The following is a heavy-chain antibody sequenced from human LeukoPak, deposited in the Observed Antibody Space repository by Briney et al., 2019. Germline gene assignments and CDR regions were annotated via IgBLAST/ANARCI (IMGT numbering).Heavy chain of an antibody. CDR3: ASHQPVEQWLTH. CDR1: GGSFSGYY. J-gene: IGHJ4*02. Sequence: SETLSLTCAVYGGSFSGYYWSWIRQPPGKGLEWIGEINHSGSTNYNPSLKSRVTISVDTSKNQFSLKLSSVTAADTAVYYCASHQPVEQWLTHWGQGTLVTVSS. CDR2: INHSGST. V-gene: IGHV4-34*01. D-gene: IGHD6-19*01.